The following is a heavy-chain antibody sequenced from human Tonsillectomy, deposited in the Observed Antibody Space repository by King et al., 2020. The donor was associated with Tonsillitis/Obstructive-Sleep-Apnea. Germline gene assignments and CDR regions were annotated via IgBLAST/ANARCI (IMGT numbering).Heavy chain of an antibody. CDR2: ISYDGTNK. CDR3: ARHPGWSGYPSRYFDY. Sequence: VQLVESGGGVVQPGRSLRLSCAASGFTFSSYAMHWVRQAPGKGLEWVAVISYDGTNKYYADSVKGRFTISRDNSKNKLYLQMNSLRAEDTAVFYCARHPGWSGYPSRYFDYWGQGTLVTVSS. V-gene: IGHV3-30*04. CDR1: GFTFSSYA. J-gene: IGHJ4*02. D-gene: IGHD3-3*01.